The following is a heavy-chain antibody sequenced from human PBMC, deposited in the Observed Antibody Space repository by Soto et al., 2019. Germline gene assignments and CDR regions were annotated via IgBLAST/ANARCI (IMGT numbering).Heavy chain of an antibody. J-gene: IGHJ4*02. CDR3: TKVATAFDF. Sequence: QVQVVESGGGVFRLGSPRNLSGQASGFTFSAYGIHGSGQPQGKGLEWVAVISYDGSNEYYADSVKGRFTISRDNSKNTLYLQMNSLRAEDTAVYYCTKVATAFDFWGQGTLVTVSS. CDR2: ISYDGSNE. D-gene: IGHD2-21*02. V-gene: IGHV3-30*18. CDR1: GFTFSAYG.